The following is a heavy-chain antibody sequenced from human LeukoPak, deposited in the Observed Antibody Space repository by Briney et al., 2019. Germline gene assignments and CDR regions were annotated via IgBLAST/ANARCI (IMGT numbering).Heavy chain of an antibody. D-gene: IGHD1-26*01. V-gene: IGHV1-18*01. CDR1: GYIFNSYG. CDR3: VRVIPQKWELPGKWFDP. Sequence: ASVKVSCKASGYIFNSYGISWVRQAPGQGLEWMGWVSAYNGHTNYAQKFQGRVTMTTDTSTSTASMELRSLRSDDTAVYYCVRVIPQKWELPGKWFDPWGQGTLVTVSS. CDR2: VSAYNGHT. J-gene: IGHJ5*02.